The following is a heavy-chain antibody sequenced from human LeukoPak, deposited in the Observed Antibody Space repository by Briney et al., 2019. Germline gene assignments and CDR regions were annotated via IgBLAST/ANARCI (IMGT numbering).Heavy chain of an antibody. J-gene: IGHJ4*02. CDR2: IRSKAYRGTT. CDR3: SRGVRFVVREVSYYFDY. Sequence: GRSLRLSCTASGFTFGDYAMSWVRQAPGKGLEWVGFIRSKAYRGTTEYAASVKGRFTISRDDSKSIAYLQMNSLKTEDTAVYYCSRGVRFVVREVSYYFDYWAQGTVDTVSS. D-gene: IGHD3-10*01. V-gene: IGHV3-49*04. CDR1: GFTFGDYA.